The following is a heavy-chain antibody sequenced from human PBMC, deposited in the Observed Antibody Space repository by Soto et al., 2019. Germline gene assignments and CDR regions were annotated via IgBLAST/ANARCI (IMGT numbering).Heavy chain of an antibody. CDR1: GFTFSSYA. CDR2: ISGSGGST. V-gene: IGHV3-23*01. Sequence: GGSLRLSCAASGFTFSSYAMSWVRQAPGKGLEWVSAISGSGGSTYYADSVKGRFTISRDNSKNTLYLQMNSLRAEDTAVYYCAKDLVSSSDGDYYYYGMDVWGQGTTVTVSS. CDR3: AKDLVSSSDGDYYYYGMDV. D-gene: IGHD6-6*01. J-gene: IGHJ6*02.